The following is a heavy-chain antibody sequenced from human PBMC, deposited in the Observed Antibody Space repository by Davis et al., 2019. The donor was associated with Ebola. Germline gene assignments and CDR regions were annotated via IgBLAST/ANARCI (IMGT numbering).Heavy chain of an antibody. CDR2: IHFSGTT. J-gene: IGHJ5*01. D-gene: IGHD2-8*02. V-gene: IGHV4-59*01. CDR3: ARGSTDTYWMTGA. Sequence: PSETLSLTCTVSGGSISGYYWNWIRQPPGRGLEWIAYIHFSGTTNYNPSLRSRVTISVDTSRNQFSLKLNSVTAADTAVYYCARGSTDTYWMTGAWGHGTLVTVSS. CDR1: GGSISGYY.